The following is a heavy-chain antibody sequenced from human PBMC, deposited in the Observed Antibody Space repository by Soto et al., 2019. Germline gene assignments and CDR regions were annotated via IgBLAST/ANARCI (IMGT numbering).Heavy chain of an antibody. J-gene: IGHJ5*02. V-gene: IGHV4-59*01. CDR3: ARAMWVVAANWFDP. Sequence: SETLSLTCTVSGGSISSYYWSWIRQPPGKGLEWIGYIYYSGSTNYNPSLKSRVTISVDTSKNQFSLKLSSVTAADTAVYYCARAMWVVAANWFDPWGQGTLVPVSS. CDR2: IYYSGST. CDR1: GGSISSYY. D-gene: IGHD2-15*01.